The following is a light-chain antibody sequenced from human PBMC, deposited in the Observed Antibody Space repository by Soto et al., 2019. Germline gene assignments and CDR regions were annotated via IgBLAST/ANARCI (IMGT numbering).Light chain of an antibody. CDR3: QQYYTSPIT. CDR1: QSVLYSSNNKNY. V-gene: IGKV4-1*01. CDR2: WAS. Sequence: DIVMTQPPDSLAVSLGERATINCKSTQSVLYSSNNKNYLAWYQQKVGQPPKLLIYWASTRESGVPDRFSGSGSGTDFTLTISSLRAEDVAVYYCQQYYTSPITFGQGTRLEIK. J-gene: IGKJ5*01.